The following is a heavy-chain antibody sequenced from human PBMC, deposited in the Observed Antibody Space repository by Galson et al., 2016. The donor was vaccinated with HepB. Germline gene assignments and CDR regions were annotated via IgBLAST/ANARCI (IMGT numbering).Heavy chain of an antibody. V-gene: IGHV3-43*01. Sequence: SLRLSCAASGFTFDDYTMYWVRQAPGKGLEWVSLINWDGGRTYYADSVKGRFTISRDNSKNSLYLQMNSLRTEDTALYYCAKDGEEAVAGSGYYFDYWGQGTLVTVSS. CDR3: AKDGEEAVAGSGYYFDY. CDR2: INWDGGRT. CDR1: GFTFDDYT. D-gene: IGHD6-19*01. J-gene: IGHJ4*02.